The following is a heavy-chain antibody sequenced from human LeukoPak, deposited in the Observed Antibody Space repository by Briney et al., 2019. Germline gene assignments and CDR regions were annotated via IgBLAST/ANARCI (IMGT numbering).Heavy chain of an antibody. Sequence: ASVKVSCKASGYTFTSSGISWVRQGPGQGLEWMGWISGYNGNTKYAQRFQGRVTMTTDTSTTTAYMDLRSLRSDDTAMYFCARDRVQIVGASSVYFQYWGQGTLVTVSS. CDR3: ARDRVQIVGASSVYFQY. CDR1: GYTFTSSG. D-gene: IGHD1-26*01. J-gene: IGHJ1*01. CDR2: ISGYNGNT. V-gene: IGHV1-18*01.